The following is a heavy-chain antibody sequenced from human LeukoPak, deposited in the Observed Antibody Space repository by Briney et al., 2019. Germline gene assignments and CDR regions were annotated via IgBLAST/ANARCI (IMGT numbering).Heavy chain of an antibody. J-gene: IGHJ4*02. Sequence: SETLSLTCAVSGDSISSGGYSWSWIRQPPGKGLEWIGYIYHSGSTYYNPSLKSRVTISVDRSKNQFSLKLSSVTAADTAVYYCARNYYYGSGSLFDYWGQGTLVTVSS. CDR2: IYHSGST. CDR1: GDSISSGGYS. V-gene: IGHV4-30-2*01. D-gene: IGHD3-10*01. CDR3: ARNYYYGSGSLFDY.